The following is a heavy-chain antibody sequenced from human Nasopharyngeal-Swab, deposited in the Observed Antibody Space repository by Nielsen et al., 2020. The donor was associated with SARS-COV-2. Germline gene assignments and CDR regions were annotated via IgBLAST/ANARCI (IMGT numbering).Heavy chain of an antibody. V-gene: IGHV1-8*01. Sequence: ASVKVSCKASGYTFTSYDINWVRQATGQGLEWMGWMNPNSGNTGYAQKFQGRVTMTRNTSISTAYMELSSLRSEDTAVYYCARGRLHITIFRYYYYMDVWGKGTTVTVSS. D-gene: IGHD3-9*01. CDR2: MNPNSGNT. CDR3: ARGRLHITIFRYYYYMDV. CDR1: GYTFTSYD. J-gene: IGHJ6*03.